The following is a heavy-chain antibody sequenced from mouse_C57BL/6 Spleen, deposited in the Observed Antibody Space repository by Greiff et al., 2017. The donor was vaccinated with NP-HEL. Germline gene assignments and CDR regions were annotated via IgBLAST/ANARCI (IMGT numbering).Heavy chain of an antibody. V-gene: IGHV10-1*01. J-gene: IGHJ3*01. D-gene: IGHD4-1*01. CDR2: IRSKSNNYAT. CDR1: GFSFNTYA. CDR3: VRGLTGTSWFAY. Sequence: EVQGVESGGGLVQPKGSLKLSCAASGFSFNTYAMNWVRQAPGKGLEWVARIRSKSNNYATYYADSVKDRFTISRDDSESMLYLQMNNLKTEDTAMYYCVRGLTGTSWFAYWGQRTLVTVSA.